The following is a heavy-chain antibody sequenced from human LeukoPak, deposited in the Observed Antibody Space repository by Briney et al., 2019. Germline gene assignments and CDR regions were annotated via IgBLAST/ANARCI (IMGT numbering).Heavy chain of an antibody. CDR3: ARGGVGYCNNTSCPPGI. Sequence: ASVKVSCKASGYRFRDYYMHWVRQAPGQGLEWMGWINPNSGGTMYAQKFQGRVAMTRDTSISTTYMELSRLRSDDTALYYCARGGVGYCNNTSCPPGIWGQGTVVTVSS. V-gene: IGHV1-2*02. CDR1: GYRFRDYY. J-gene: IGHJ3*02. D-gene: IGHD2-2*01. CDR2: INPNSGGT.